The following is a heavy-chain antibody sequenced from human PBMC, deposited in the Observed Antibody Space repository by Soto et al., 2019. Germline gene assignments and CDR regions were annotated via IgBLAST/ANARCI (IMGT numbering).Heavy chain of an antibody. CDR3: ARPYYDSSGYYLWDFDY. CDR2: IIPNFDTP. CDR1: GDSFNTFA. Sequence: QVQLVQSGAEVKKPGSSVKLSCKASGDSFNTFAVTWVRQAPGQGLEWMGGIIPNFDTPNYAQKFQGRVTIIADKSTSTPYMELSSLRSXDTAVYYCARPYYDSSGYYLWDFDYWGQGTLVTVSS. V-gene: IGHV1-69*06. D-gene: IGHD3-22*01. J-gene: IGHJ4*02.